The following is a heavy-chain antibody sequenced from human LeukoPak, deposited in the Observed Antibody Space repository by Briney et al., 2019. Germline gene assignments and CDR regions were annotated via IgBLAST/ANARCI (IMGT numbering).Heavy chain of an antibody. Sequence: SETLSLTCTVSGGSISSYYWSWIRQPPGKGLEWIGYIYYSGSTNYNPSLKSRVTISVDTSKNQFSLKLSSVTAADTAVYYCARDSVRTMVRGVDYWGQGTLVTVSS. D-gene: IGHD3-10*01. CDR1: GGSISSYY. V-gene: IGHV4-59*12. CDR3: ARDSVRTMVRGVDY. J-gene: IGHJ4*02. CDR2: IYYSGST.